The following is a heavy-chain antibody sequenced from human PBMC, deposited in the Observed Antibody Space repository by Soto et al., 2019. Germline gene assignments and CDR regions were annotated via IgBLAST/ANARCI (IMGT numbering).Heavy chain of an antibody. D-gene: IGHD1-26*01. CDR2: IKSESAGGTT. V-gene: IGHV3-15*07. Sequence: GSLRLSCAVSGFTLTNVWMNWVRQAPGKWPEWVGLIKSESAGGTTNYAAPVKGRFTISRDDSENTLYLQMNSLKTEDTAVYYCASEDIVGATPFDYWGQGTLVTVSS. CDR3: ASEDIVGATPFDY. J-gene: IGHJ4*02. CDR1: GFTLTNVW.